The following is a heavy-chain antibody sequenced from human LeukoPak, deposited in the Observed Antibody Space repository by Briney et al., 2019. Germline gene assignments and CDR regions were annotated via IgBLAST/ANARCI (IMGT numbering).Heavy chain of an antibody. Sequence: SGPTLVNPTQTLTLTCTFSGFALSHRGVAVGWIRQPPGKAPEWLALIYGNDDVRYSPSLQSRLTITKDTSKNQVVLTVTDMDTVDTATYYCSHRQNSDYGYWGQGTLVTGSS. CDR2: IYGNDDV. CDR1: GFALSHRGVA. D-gene: IGHD4-17*01. J-gene: IGHJ4*02. V-gene: IGHV2-5*01. CDR3: SHRQNSDYGY.